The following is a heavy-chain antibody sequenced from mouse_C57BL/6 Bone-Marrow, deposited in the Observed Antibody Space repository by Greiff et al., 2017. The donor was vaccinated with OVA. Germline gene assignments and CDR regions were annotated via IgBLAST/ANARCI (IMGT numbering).Heavy chain of an antibody. Sequence: LQQPGAELVKPGASVKLSCKASGSTFTSYWMQWVKQRPGQGLEWIGEIDPSDSYTNYNQKFKGKATLTVDTSSSTAYMQLSSLTSEDSAVYYCARDWDYFDYWGQGTTLTVSS. J-gene: IGHJ2*01. V-gene: IGHV1-50*01. D-gene: IGHD4-1*01. CDR2: IDPSDSYT. CDR1: GSTFTSYW. CDR3: ARDWDYFDY.